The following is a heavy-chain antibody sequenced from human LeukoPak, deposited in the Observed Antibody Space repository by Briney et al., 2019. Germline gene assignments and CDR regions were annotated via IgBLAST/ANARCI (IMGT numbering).Heavy chain of an antibody. D-gene: IGHD3-9*01. CDR3: ARGVELTGYSDY. Sequence: PGGSLRLSCAASGFTFSSYSMNWVRQAPGKGLEWVSYISGSSGYIYYADSVKGRFTISRDNAKNSLYLQMNSLRAEDTAVYYCARGVELTGYSDYWGRGTLVTVSS. CDR1: GFTFSSYS. V-gene: IGHV3-21*01. J-gene: IGHJ4*02. CDR2: ISGSSGYI.